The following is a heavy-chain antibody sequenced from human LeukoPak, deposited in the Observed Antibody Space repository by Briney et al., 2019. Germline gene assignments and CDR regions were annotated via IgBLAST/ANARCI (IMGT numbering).Heavy chain of an antibody. CDR2: ISYDGSNK. J-gene: IGHJ6*04. Sequence: RPGGSLRLSCAASGFTFSSYGMHWVRQAPGKGLGWVAVISYDGSNKYYADSVKGRFTISRDNSKNTLYLQMNSLRAEDTAVYYCAKVIVAWDGSGSMLYYGMDVWGKGTTVTVSS. V-gene: IGHV3-30*18. CDR3: AKVIVAWDGSGSMLYYGMDV. D-gene: IGHD3-10*01. CDR1: GFTFSSYG.